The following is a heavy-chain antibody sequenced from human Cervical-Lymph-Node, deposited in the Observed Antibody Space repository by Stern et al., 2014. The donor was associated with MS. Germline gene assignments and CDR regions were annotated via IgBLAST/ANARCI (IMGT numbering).Heavy chain of an antibody. J-gene: IGHJ4*02. CDR2: INPNSGGT. CDR1: GYTFTGYS. D-gene: IGHD1-26*01. V-gene: IGHV1-2*06. CDR3: ARDGSLSFDY. Sequence: VQLVQSGAEVKKPGASVKVSCKASGYTFTGYSMHWVRQAPGPGLEWMGRINPNSGGTNYAQKLQGRVTMTRDTSISTAYMELSRLRSDDTAVYYCARDGSLSFDYWGQGTLVTVSS.